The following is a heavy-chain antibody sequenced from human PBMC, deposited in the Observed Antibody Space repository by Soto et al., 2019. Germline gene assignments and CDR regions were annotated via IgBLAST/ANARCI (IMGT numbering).Heavy chain of an antibody. Sequence: ASVKVSCKASGYTFTSYAMHWVRQAPGQRLEWMGWINAGYGNTKYSQKFQGRVTITRDTSASTAYMELSSLRPEDTAVYYCAREDSSGYFNFDIWGQGTMVTVS. D-gene: IGHD3-22*01. CDR1: GYTFTSYA. J-gene: IGHJ3*02. V-gene: IGHV1-3*01. CDR2: INAGYGNT. CDR3: AREDSSGYFNFDI.